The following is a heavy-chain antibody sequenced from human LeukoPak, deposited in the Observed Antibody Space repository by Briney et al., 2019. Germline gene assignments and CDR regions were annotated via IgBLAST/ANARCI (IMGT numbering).Heavy chain of an antibody. CDR1: GFTFSSYE. CDR3: ARDRDQYSSARFDP. V-gene: IGHV3-48*03. CDR2: ISSSGSTI. Sequence: AGGSLRLSCAASGFTFSSYEMNWVRQAPGKGLEWVSYISSSGSTIYYADSVKGRFTISRDNAKNSLYLQMNSLRAEDTAVYYCARDRDQYSSARFDPWGQGTLVTVSS. D-gene: IGHD2-2*01. J-gene: IGHJ5*02.